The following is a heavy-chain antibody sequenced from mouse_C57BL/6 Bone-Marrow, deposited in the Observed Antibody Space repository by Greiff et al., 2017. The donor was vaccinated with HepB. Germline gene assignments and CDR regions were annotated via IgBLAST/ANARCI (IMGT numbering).Heavy chain of an antibody. D-gene: IGHD1-1*01. Sequence: VQLQQSGPELVKPGASVKIPCKASGYTFTDYNMDWVKQSHGKSLEWIGDINPNNGGTIYNQKFKGKATLTVDKSSSTAYMELRSLTSEDTAVYYCARKMDYYGSSYGYFDYWGQGTTLTVSS. CDR3: ARKMDYYGSSYGYFDY. CDR2: INPNNGGT. J-gene: IGHJ2*01. V-gene: IGHV1-18*01. CDR1: GYTFTDYN.